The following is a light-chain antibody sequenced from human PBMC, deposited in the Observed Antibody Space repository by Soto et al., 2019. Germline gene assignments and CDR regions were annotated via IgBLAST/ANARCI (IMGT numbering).Light chain of an antibody. V-gene: IGLV2-14*01. J-gene: IGLJ3*02. Sequence: QSALTQPASVSGSPGQSITISCTGTSSDVGGYNYVSWYQQHPGKATKLMIYDVSNRPSGVSNRFSGSKSGNTASLTISGLQGEDGGDYYSTPSTTSSPWVFGGGTNLTVL. CDR3: TPSTTSSPWV. CDR2: DVS. CDR1: SSDVGGYNY.